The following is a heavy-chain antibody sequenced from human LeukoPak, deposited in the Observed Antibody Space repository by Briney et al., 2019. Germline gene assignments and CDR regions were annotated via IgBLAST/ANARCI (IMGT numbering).Heavy chain of an antibody. V-gene: IGHV3-74*01. Sequence: GGSLRLSCAASGFTFSSYWTHWVRQAPGKGLEWVSRINSDGSSTSYADSVKGRFTISRDNAKNTLDLQMNSLRAEDTAVYYCARVLYSSSWYLFDYWGQGTLVTVSS. J-gene: IGHJ4*02. CDR2: INSDGSST. CDR1: GFTFSSYW. D-gene: IGHD6-13*01. CDR3: ARVLYSSSWYLFDY.